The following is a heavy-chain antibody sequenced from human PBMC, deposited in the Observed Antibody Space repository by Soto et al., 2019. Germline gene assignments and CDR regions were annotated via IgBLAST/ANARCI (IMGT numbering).Heavy chain of an antibody. CDR1: GGSISNYY. V-gene: IGHV4-59*08. D-gene: IGHD3-9*01. CDR3: ARHPGYYDILTGYTTYYFDY. Sequence: SETLSLTCTVSGGSISNYYWSWFRQTPGKGLEWIGYVHDSWGSNYNPSLKSRVTISLDTSKSQFSLKLTSVTAADTAVYYCARHPGYYDILTGYTTYYFDYWGQGILVTVSS. CDR2: VHDSWGS. J-gene: IGHJ4*02.